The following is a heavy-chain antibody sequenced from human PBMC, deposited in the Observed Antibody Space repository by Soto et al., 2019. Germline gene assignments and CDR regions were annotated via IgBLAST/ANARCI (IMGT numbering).Heavy chain of an antibody. Sequence: QVQLVQSGAEVKKPGASVKVSCKASGYTFTSYYMHWVRQTPGQGLEWMGIINPSGGSTSYAQKFQGRVTMTRDTSTSTVYMELSSLRSEDTAVYYCARAVRGDFGMDVWGQGTTVTVSS. CDR2: INPSGGST. CDR1: GYTFTSYY. CDR3: ARAVRGDFGMDV. J-gene: IGHJ6*02. V-gene: IGHV1-46*01. D-gene: IGHD3-10*02.